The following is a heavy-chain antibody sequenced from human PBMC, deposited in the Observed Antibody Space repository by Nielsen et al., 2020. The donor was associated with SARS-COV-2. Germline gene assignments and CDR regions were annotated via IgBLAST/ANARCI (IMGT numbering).Heavy chain of an antibody. CDR3: ARGRTYSGSSAGYYYMDV. V-gene: IGHV6-1*01. Sequence: SETLSLTCAISGASVSSNSAAWNWIRQSPSRGLEWLGRTYYRSKWYNDYAVSVKSRITINPDTSKNQFSLQLNSVTPEDTAVYYCARGRTYSGSSAGYYYMDVWGKGTTVTVSS. D-gene: IGHD1-26*01. J-gene: IGHJ6*03. CDR2: TYYRSKWYN. CDR1: GASVSSNSAA.